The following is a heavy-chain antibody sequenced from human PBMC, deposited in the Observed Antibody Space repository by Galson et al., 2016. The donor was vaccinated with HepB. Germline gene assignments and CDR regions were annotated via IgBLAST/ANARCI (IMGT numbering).Heavy chain of an antibody. V-gene: IGHV3-48*01. D-gene: IGHD3-16*01. CDR3: GKHGGFDY. CDR2: ISGSSTI. CDR1: GFTFSINS. J-gene: IGHJ4*02. Sequence: SLRLSCAASGFTFSINSMNWVRQAPGKGLEWVSYISGSSTIYYADSVKGRFTISRDNAKNTVYLYMSDLSAGDTAVYYCGKHGGFDYWGQGARVTVSS.